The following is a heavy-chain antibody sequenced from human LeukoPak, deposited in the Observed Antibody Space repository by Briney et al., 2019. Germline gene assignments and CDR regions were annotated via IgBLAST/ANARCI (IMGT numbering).Heavy chain of an antibody. CDR3: AADPPHNYYDSSGPYAFDI. J-gene: IGHJ3*02. Sequence: SVKVSCKASGFTFTSSAMQWVRQARGQRLEWIGWIVVGSGNTNYAQKFQERVTITRDMSTSKAYMELSSLRSEDTAVYYCAADPPHNYYDSSGPYAFDIWGQGTMVTVSS. D-gene: IGHD3-22*01. CDR1: GFTFTSSA. V-gene: IGHV1-58*02. CDR2: IVVGSGNT.